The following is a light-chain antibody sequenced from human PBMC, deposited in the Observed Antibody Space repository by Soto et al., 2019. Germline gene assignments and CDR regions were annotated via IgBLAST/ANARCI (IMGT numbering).Light chain of an antibody. V-gene: IGKV1-5*03. Sequence: DIHMTQSPSTLSASVGDRVTITCRASQSVSIWLAWYQQKPGKAPNLLIYKTSSLETGVPTRFSGSGSGTVFTLTISSLQPDDFATYYCQYWNDYSWTFGQGTKVEVK. CDR1: QSVSIW. J-gene: IGKJ1*01. CDR2: KTS. CDR3: QYWNDYSWT.